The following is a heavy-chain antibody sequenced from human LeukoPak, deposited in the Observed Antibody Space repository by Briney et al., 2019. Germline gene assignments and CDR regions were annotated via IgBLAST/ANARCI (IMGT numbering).Heavy chain of an antibody. CDR1: GFTFSSYA. CDR3: AKGVANWGSRGYWYFDL. V-gene: IGHV3-23*01. J-gene: IGHJ2*01. Sequence: GGSLRLSCAASGFTFSSYAMSWVRQAPGKGLEWVSAISGSGGSTYYADSVKGRFTISRDNSKNTLYLQMNSLRAEDTAVYYCAKGVANWGSRGYWYFDLWGRGTLVTVSS. D-gene: IGHD7-27*01. CDR2: ISGSGGST.